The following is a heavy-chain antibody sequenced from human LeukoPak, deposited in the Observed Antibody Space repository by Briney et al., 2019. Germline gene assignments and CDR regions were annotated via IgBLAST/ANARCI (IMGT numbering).Heavy chain of an antibody. Sequence: GASVKVSCKASGYTFTSYAMHWVRQAPGQRLEWMGWINAGNGNAKYSQKFQGRVTITRDTSASTAYMELSSLRSEDTAVYYCARDYSGTTYPYFDYWGQGTLVTVSS. V-gene: IGHV1-3*01. J-gene: IGHJ4*02. CDR1: GYTFTSYA. CDR2: INAGNGNA. CDR3: ARDYSGTTYPYFDY. D-gene: IGHD1-7*01.